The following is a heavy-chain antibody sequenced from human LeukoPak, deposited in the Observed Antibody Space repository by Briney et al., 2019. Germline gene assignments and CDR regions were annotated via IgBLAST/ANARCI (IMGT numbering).Heavy chain of an antibody. V-gene: IGHV3-30-3*01. Sequence: GGSLRLSCAASGFTFSSYAMHWVRQAPGKGLEWVAVISYDGSNKYYADSVKGLFTISRDNSKNTLYLQMNSLRAEDTAVYYCARDRAQFGELLAILYYFDYWGQGTLVTVSS. CDR3: ARDRAQFGELLAILYYFDY. J-gene: IGHJ4*02. CDR1: GFTFSSYA. D-gene: IGHD3-10*01. CDR2: ISYDGSNK.